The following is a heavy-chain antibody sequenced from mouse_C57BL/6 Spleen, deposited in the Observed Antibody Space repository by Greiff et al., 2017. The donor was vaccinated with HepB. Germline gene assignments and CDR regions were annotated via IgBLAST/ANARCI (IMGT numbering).Heavy chain of an antibody. D-gene: IGHD2-3*01. CDR3: ARHDGYYGVYAMDY. CDR1: GYTFTSYW. Sequence: QVQLQQPGAELVKPGASVKLSCKASGYTFTSYWMQWVKQRPGQGLEWIGEIDPSDSYTNYNQKFKGKATLTVDTSSSTAYMQLSSLTSEDSAVYYCARHDGYYGVYAMDYWGQGTSVTVSS. J-gene: IGHJ4*01. V-gene: IGHV1-50*01. CDR2: IDPSDSYT.